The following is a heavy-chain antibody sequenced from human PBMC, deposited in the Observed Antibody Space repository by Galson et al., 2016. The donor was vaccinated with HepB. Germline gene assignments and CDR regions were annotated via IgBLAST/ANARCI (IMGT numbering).Heavy chain of an antibody. CDR3: ARDCTGGTCKFAGYDAFDI. J-gene: IGHJ3*02. Sequence: TLSLTCTVSGGSIRRGSYYWSWIRQPAGKGLEWLGRIYASGSINYDPPLESRVTISVDTSNNQFPLRLSSVSAADTAVYYCARDCTGGTCKFAGYDAFDIWGQGTTVTVSS. V-gene: IGHV4-61*02. CDR2: IYASGSI. CDR1: GGSIRRGSYY. D-gene: IGHD2-8*02.